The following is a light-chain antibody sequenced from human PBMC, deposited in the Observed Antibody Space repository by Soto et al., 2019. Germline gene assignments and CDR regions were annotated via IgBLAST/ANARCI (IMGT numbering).Light chain of an antibody. V-gene: IGKV3-20*01. CDR1: QSVSSY. Sequence: EIVLTQSPGSLSLSPGERATLSCRASQSVSSYLAWYQQKPGQAPRLLISGASSRATGLPDRFSGSGSGTDFSLTISRLEPEDSAVYYCQQYSSPTRTFGQGTKVEIK. CDR3: QQYSSPTRT. J-gene: IGKJ1*01. CDR2: GAS.